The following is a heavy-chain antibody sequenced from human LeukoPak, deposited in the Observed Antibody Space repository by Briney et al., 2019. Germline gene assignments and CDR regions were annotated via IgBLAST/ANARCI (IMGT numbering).Heavy chain of an antibody. Sequence: GAALKSSSRGAGYGFTTYWMGWVRPMPGKGREWMWFIYPGASDTRYSPSFQGQVTISVDKSVSTAYLQWSSLKASDTAMYYCARGRAIFGVGMDVWGQGTTVTVSS. D-gene: IGHD3-3*01. V-gene: IGHV5-51*01. CDR2: IYPGASDT. CDR3: ARGRAIFGVGMDV. CDR1: GYGFTTYW. J-gene: IGHJ6*02.